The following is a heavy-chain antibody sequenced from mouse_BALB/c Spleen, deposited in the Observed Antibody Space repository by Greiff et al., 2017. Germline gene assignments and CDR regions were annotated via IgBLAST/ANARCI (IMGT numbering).Heavy chain of an antibody. D-gene: IGHD2-1*01. V-gene: IGHV2-9*02. CDR2: IWAGGST. J-gene: IGHJ3*01. CDR1: GFSFTSYG. Sequence: VQRVESGPGLVAPSPSLSITCTVSGFSFTSYGVNWVRQPPGKGLEWLGVIWAGGSTNYNSALMSRLSISKDNSKSQVFLKMNSLQTDDTAMYYCARGRGNAIAYWGQGTLVTVSA. CDR3: ARGRGNAIAY.